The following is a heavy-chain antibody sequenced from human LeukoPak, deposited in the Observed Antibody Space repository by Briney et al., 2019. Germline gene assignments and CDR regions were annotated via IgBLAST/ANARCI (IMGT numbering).Heavy chain of an antibody. CDR2: IRQDGSEK. D-gene: IGHD2-15*01. CDR3: ARHYCSGGNCYSFDH. CDR1: GFTFSSYW. J-gene: IGHJ4*02. Sequence: GGSLRLSCAASGFTFSSYWMTWVRQAPGKGLEWVANIRQDGSEKYYVDSVKGRFTISRDNAKNSLYLQMSSLRAEDTAVYYCARHYCSGGNCYSFDHWGQGTLVTVSS. V-gene: IGHV3-7*03.